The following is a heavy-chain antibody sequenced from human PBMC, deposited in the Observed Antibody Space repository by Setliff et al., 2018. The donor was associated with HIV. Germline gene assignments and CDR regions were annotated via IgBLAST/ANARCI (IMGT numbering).Heavy chain of an antibody. CDR2: INPSGGST. V-gene: IGHV1-46*01. D-gene: IGHD5-12*01. Sequence: GASVKVSCKASGYTFTSYYMHWVRQAPGQGLEWMGIINPSGGSTSYAQKFQGRVTMTRDTSTSTVYMELSSLRSEDTAVYYCARAGVGGYNGYDRDYYYYMDVWGKGTTVTVSS. J-gene: IGHJ6*03. CDR1: GYTFTSYY. CDR3: ARAGVGGYNGYDRDYYYYMDV.